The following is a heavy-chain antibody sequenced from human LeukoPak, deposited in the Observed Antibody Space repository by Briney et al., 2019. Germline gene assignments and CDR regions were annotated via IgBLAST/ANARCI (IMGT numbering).Heavy chain of an antibody. CDR1: GGSFSGYY. Sequence: SETLSLTCAVYGGSFSGYYWSWIRQPPGKGLEWIGEINHSGSTNYNPSLKSRVTISVDTSKNQFSLKLSSVTAADTAVYHCARGRGGYCSGGSCYTFDYWGQGTLVTVSS. CDR3: ARGRGGYCSGGSCYTFDY. CDR2: INHSGST. V-gene: IGHV4-34*01. J-gene: IGHJ4*02. D-gene: IGHD2-15*01.